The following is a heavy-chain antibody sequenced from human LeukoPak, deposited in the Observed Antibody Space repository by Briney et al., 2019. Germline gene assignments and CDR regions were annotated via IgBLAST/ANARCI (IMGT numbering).Heavy chain of an antibody. J-gene: IGHJ5*02. CDR3: AKSPCSSTSCYRVGWFDP. CDR1: GFTFSSYG. CDR2: IRYDGSNK. Sequence: GGSLRLSCAASGFTFSSYGMHWVRQAPGKGLEWVAFIRYDGSNKYYADSVKGRFTISRDNSKNTLYLQMNSLRAEDTAVYYCAKSPCSSTSCYRVGWFDPWGQGTLVTVSS. D-gene: IGHD2-2*01. V-gene: IGHV3-30*02.